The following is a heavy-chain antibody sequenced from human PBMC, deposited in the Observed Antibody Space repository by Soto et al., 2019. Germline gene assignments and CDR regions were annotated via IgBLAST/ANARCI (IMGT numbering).Heavy chain of an antibody. Sequence: QVQLVQSGAEVKKPGASVKVSCKSSGYPFTHYGITWVRQAPGQGLEWMGWISPYNGNTNYGQTLQGRVTLTTDTATSKVYMELRGRRSDDTAVYYCARDQSFDRSYYYGIDVWGQGTTVTVSS. D-gene: IGHD3-10*01. J-gene: IGHJ6*02. CDR2: ISPYNGNT. CDR3: ARDQSFDRSYYYGIDV. V-gene: IGHV1-18*01. CDR1: GYPFTHYG.